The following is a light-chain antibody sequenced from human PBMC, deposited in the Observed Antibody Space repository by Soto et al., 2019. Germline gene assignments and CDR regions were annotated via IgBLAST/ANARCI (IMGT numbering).Light chain of an antibody. CDR3: SSYTSSSTVI. J-gene: IGLJ2*01. CDR2: DVR. Sequence: QSVLTQRASVSGSPGQSITISCTGTSIDVGGYNYISWYQQHPGKAPKFIIYDVRNRPSGVSNRFSGSRSGNTASLTISGLQAEDEADYYCSSYTSSSTVIFGEGTKLTVL. CDR1: SIDVGGYNY. V-gene: IGLV2-14*01.